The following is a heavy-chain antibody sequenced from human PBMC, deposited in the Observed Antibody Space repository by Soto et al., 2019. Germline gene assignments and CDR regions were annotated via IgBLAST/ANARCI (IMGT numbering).Heavy chain of an antibody. CDR3: ARDRVATRH. J-gene: IGHJ4*02. D-gene: IGHD5-12*01. V-gene: IGHV4-59*01. Sequence: QVQLQESGPGLVKPSETLSLTCTVSGGSISSYYWSWIRQPPGKGLEWIGYIYYSGSTNYNPSLKSRVTISVDTSKNQFSLKLSSVTAADTAVYHCARDRVATRHWGQGTLVTVSS. CDR1: GGSISSYY. CDR2: IYYSGST.